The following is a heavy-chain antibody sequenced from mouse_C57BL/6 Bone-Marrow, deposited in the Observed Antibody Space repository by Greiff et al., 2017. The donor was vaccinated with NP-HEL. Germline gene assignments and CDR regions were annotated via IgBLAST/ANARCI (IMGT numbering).Heavy chain of an antibody. V-gene: IGHV1-54*01. J-gene: IGHJ2*01. CDR3: ARSYYFDY. Sequence: QVQLQQSGAELVRPGTSVKVSCKASGYAFTNYLVEWVKQRPGQGLEWIGVINPGSGGTNYNEKFKGKATLTADKSSSTAYMQLSSLTSEDTAVYFCARSYYFDYWCQGTTLTVSS. CDR2: INPGSGGT. CDR1: GYAFTNYL.